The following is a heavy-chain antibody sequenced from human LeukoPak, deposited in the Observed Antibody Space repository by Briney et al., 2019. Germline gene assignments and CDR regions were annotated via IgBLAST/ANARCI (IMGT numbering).Heavy chain of an antibody. CDR3: GKGIVVVPAVVDY. V-gene: IGHV3-30*18. CDR1: GFTFSSYG. D-gene: IGHD2-2*01. Sequence: PGRSLRLSCAASGFTFSSYGMHWVRQAPGKGLEWVAVIWYGGSNKYYADSVKGRFTISRDNSKNTLYLQMNSLRAEDTAVYYCGKGIVVVPAVVDYWGQGTLVTVSS. CDR2: IWYGGSNK. J-gene: IGHJ4*02.